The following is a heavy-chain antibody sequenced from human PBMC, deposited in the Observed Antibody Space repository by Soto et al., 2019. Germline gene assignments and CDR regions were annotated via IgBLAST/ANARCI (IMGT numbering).Heavy chain of an antibody. D-gene: IGHD6-19*01. CDR3: ARHPAVAGVDDYYYGMDV. CDR1: GGSISSSSYY. J-gene: IGHJ6*02. Sequence: QLQLQESGPGLVKPSETLSLTCTVSGGSISSSSYYWGWIRQPPGKGLEWIGSIYYSGSTYYNPSLKSRVTISVDTSKNQFSLKLSSVTAADTAVYYCARHPAVAGVDDYYYGMDVWGQGTTVTVSS. V-gene: IGHV4-39*01. CDR2: IYYSGST.